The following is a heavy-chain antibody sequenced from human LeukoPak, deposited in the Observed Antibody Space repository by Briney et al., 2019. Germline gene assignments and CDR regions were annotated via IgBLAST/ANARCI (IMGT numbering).Heavy chain of an antibody. J-gene: IGHJ5*02. CDR3: ARVSFGALKFDP. V-gene: IGHV4-59*01. CDR1: GGSISSDY. Sequence: PSETLSLTCTVSGGSISSDYWSWIRQSPGKGLERIANIYYSGSTNYNPSLKSRVTISIDTSKTQFSLKLKSVTAADTAVYYCARVSFGALKFDPWGQGTLVTVSS. D-gene: IGHD3-10*01. CDR2: IYYSGST.